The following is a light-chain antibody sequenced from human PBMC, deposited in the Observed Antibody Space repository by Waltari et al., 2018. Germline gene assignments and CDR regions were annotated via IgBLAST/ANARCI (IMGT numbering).Light chain of an antibody. J-gene: IGKJ2*01. CDR1: QSINNY. CDR2: DAS. CDR3: QHRASWPQS. Sequence: EIVLTQSPATLSLSPGERATLSCKASQSINNYLVWYQQKAGQAPRLLINDASYRATGIPARFSGSGSGTEFTLTIGSLEPEDFAIYYCQHRASWPQSFGLGTKLE. V-gene: IGKV3-11*01.